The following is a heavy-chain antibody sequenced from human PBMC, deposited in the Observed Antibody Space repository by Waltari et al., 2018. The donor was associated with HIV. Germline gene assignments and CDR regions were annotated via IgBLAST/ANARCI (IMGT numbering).Heavy chain of an antibody. CDR2: VDPEDDET. J-gene: IGHJ6*02. CDR1: GYTLTELS. Sequence: QVQLIQSGAEVKKPGASVKVSCKVFGYTLTELSIHRVRQAPGKGLEWMGGVDPEDDETIYAQKFQGRVTMTEDTSTDSAYMELSSLTSEDTAVYYCATGGGTTSIQLYDLDVWGQGTTVTVSS. V-gene: IGHV1-24*01. CDR3: ATGGGTTSIQLYDLDV. D-gene: IGHD1-26*01.